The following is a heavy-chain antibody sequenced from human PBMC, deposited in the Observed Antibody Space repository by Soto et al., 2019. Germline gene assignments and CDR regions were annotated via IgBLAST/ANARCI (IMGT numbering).Heavy chain of an antibody. CDR2: ISVSGGST. Sequence: GGSLRLSCAASGFTFSSYAMSWVRQAPGKGLEWVSAISVSGGSTYYADSVKGRFTISRDNSKNTLYLQMNSLRAEDTAVYYCATPRNWVGLGSVFDYWGQGTLVTVSS. D-gene: IGHD7-27*01. J-gene: IGHJ4*02. V-gene: IGHV3-23*01. CDR1: GFTFSSYA. CDR3: ATPRNWVGLGSVFDY.